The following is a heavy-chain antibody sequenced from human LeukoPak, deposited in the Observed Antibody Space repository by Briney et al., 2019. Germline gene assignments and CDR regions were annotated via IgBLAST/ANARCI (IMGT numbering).Heavy chain of an antibody. CDR3: AGGSIAVAGTRNSLDS. D-gene: IGHD6-19*01. CDR2: ISSNGGST. Sequence: GGSLRLSCAASGFTFSSYAMHWVRQAPGKGLEYVSAISSNGGSTYYANSVKGRFTISRDNSKNTLYLQMGSLRAEDMAVYYCAGGSIAVAGTRNSLDSWGQGTLVTVSS. CDR1: GFTFSSYA. J-gene: IGHJ4*02. V-gene: IGHV3-64*01.